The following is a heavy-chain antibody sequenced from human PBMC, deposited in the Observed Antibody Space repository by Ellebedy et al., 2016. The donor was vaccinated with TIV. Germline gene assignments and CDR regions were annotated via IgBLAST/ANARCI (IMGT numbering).Heavy chain of an antibody. CDR3: ARDRTGTSFDY. J-gene: IGHJ4*02. CDR2: IYHSGST. D-gene: IGHD1-7*01. Sequence: SETLSLTRTVSGYSISSGYYWGWIRQPPGKGLEWIGSIYHSGSTYYNPSLKSRVTISVDTSKNQFSLKLRSVTAADTAVYYCARDRTGTSFDYWGQGTLVTVSS. V-gene: IGHV4-38-2*02. CDR1: GYSISSGYY.